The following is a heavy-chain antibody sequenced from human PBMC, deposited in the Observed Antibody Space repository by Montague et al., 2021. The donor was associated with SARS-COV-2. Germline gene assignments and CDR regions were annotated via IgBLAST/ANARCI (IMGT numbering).Heavy chain of an antibody. CDR2: INTDGSTS. Sequence: SLRLSCVASGFTFSSYWMHWVRQAPGKGLVWVSRINTDGSTSTYADSVKGRFTVSRDNAKNTLYLQMSSLRAGDTAVYYCARNSDSWGQGTLVTVSS. CDR1: GFTFSSYW. CDR3: ARNSDS. V-gene: IGHV3-74*01. J-gene: IGHJ4*02.